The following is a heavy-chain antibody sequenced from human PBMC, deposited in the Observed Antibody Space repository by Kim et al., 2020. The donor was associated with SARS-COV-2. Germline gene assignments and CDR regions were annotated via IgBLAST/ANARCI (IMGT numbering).Heavy chain of an antibody. D-gene: IGHD3-10*01. CDR2: IKQDGSEK. CDR3: ARDGGSGRDAYWYFDL. J-gene: IGHJ2*01. CDR1: GFTFSSYW. V-gene: IGHV3-7*01. Sequence: GGSLRLSCAASGFTFSSYWMSWVRQAPGKGLEWVANIKQDGSEKYYVDSVKGRFTISRDNAKNSLYLQMNSLRAEDTAVYYYARDGGSGRDAYWYFDLWGRGTLVTVSS.